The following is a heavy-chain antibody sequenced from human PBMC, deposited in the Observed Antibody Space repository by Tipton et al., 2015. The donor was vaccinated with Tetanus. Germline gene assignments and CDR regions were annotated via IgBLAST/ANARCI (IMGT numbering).Heavy chain of an antibody. Sequence: TLSLTCTVSGGSISSGGYYWSWIRQHPGKGLEWIGYIYYSGSTYYNPSLKSRVTISVDTSKNQFSLKLSSVTAADTAVYYCARDRSSWYDENDAFDIWGQGTMVTVSS. J-gene: IGHJ3*02. CDR3: ARDRSSWYDENDAFDI. CDR1: GGSISSGGYY. D-gene: IGHD6-13*01. V-gene: IGHV4-31*03. CDR2: IYYSGST.